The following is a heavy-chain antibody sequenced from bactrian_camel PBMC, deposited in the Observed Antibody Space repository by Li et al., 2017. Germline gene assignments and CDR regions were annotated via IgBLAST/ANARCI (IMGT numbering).Heavy chain of an antibody. CDR2: ITRNGHT. V-gene: IGHV3S63*01. Sequence: QLVESGGGSVQIGGSLTLACTASRGFDEVDAEWGWFRQAPGKEREVVASITRNGHTCTADSVKGRFTISKDTAQNTLNLQMDSLKVEDTAMYYCAISRYCVTLGAAHDYWGQGTQVTVS. CDR1: RGFDEVDAE. D-gene: IGHD1*01. CDR3: AISRYCVTLGAAHDY. J-gene: IGHJ4*01.